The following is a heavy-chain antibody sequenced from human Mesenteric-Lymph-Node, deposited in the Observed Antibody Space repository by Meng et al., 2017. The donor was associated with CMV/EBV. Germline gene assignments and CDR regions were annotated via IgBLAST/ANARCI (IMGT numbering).Heavy chain of an antibody. CDR3: AREDVVVIPTAIHRILYYNGVDV. D-gene: IGHD2-2*02. V-gene: IGHV4-59*01. J-gene: IGHJ6*02. CDR1: GDSISGYY. Sequence: SETLSLTCTVSGDSISGYYWSWIRQPPGKGLEWIGFMYYSGSTNYNPSLKSRVTISIDTSKNQFSLRLNSVTAADAAVFYCAREDVVVIPTAIHRILYYNGVDVWGQGTTVTVSS. CDR2: MYYSGST.